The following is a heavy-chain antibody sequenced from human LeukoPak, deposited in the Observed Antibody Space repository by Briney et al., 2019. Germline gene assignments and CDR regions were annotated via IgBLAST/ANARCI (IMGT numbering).Heavy chain of an antibody. CDR1: VFTFRKYS. D-gene: IGHD3-22*01. J-gene: IGHJ4*02. Sequence: GGSLRLSCAASVFTFRKYSMKWVRQAPGKGLEWVSYISPSSSNILYADSVKGRFTISRDNAKNSLYLQMNSLRAQDTAVYYCARTLYYYDSSGYFYWGQGTLVTVSS. CDR2: ISPSSSNI. V-gene: IGHV3-48*01. CDR3: ARTLYYYDSSGYFY.